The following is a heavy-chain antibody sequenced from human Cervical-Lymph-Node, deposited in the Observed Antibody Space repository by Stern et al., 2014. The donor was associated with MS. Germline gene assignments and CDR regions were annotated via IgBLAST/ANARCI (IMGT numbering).Heavy chain of an antibody. CDR1: GGTFSTYA. J-gene: IGHJ4*02. CDR2: IIPIFGTA. V-gene: IGHV1-69*12. Sequence: QVQLVQSGAEVKQPGSSVKVSCKASGGTFSTYAINWVRQAPGQGLEWMGGIIPIFGTANYAQKCQGRVTITADESTSTAYMELSSLRSEDTAVYYCARDSERMTYLDYWGQGTLVTVSS. D-gene: IGHD1-1*01. CDR3: ARDSERMTYLDY.